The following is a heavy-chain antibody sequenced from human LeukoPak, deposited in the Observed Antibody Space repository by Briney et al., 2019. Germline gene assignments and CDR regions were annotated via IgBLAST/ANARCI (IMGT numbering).Heavy chain of an antibody. Sequence: SETLSLTCTVSGGSISSYYWSWIRQPPGKGLEWIGYIYYSGSTNYNPSLKSRVTISVDTSKNQFSLKLSSVTAADTAVYYCARQGGGFWYFDLWRRSTLVTVSS. V-gene: IGHV4-59*08. CDR2: IYYSGST. D-gene: IGHD6-25*01. CDR1: GGSISSYY. CDR3: ARQGGGFWYFDL. J-gene: IGHJ2*01.